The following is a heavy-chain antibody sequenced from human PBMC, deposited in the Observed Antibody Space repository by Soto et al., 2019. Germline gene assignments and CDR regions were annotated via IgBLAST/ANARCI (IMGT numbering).Heavy chain of an antibody. CDR2: ISWNSGSI. Sequence: EVQLVESGGGLVQPGRSLRLSCAASGFTFDDYVMHWVRQVPGKGLEWVSGISWNSGSIGYADSVKGRFTISRDNAKNSLYLQMNSLRAEDTALYYCARDIRGGERAFEIWGQGTMVTVSS. J-gene: IGHJ3*02. CDR3: ARDIRGGERAFEI. D-gene: IGHD3-10*01. CDR1: GFTFDDYV. V-gene: IGHV3-9*01.